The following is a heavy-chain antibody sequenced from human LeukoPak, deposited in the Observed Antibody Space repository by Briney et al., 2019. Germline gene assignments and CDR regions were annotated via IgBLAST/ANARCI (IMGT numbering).Heavy chain of an antibody. Sequence: PGRSLRLSCAASGFTFDDYAMHWVRQTPGKGLEWVSGISWNSDSIGYADSMKGRFTISRDNAKNSLYLQMNSLRAEDTALYYCSRMAAAGTGDYWGQGTLVTVSS. CDR1: GFTFDDYA. CDR2: ISWNSDSI. D-gene: IGHD6-13*01. CDR3: SRMAAAGTGDY. J-gene: IGHJ4*02. V-gene: IGHV3-9*01.